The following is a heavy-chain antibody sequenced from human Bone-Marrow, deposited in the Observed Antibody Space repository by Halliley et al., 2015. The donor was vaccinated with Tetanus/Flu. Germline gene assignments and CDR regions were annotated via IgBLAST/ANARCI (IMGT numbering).Heavy chain of an antibody. J-gene: IGHJ4*02. Sequence: TLSLTCTVSGGSISSSNYYWGWIRQPPGKGLEWIGSISDSGSTYYNPSLKSRLTISVDTSKNQFSLKLSSVTAADTAVYYCARHYRHWLFDYWGQGTLVTVSS. CDR1: GGSISSSNYY. V-gene: IGHV4-39*01. CDR2: ISDSGST. D-gene: IGHD3-16*02. CDR3: ARHYRHWLFDY.